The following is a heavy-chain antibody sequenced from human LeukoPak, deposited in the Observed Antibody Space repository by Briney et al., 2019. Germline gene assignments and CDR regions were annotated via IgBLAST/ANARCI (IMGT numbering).Heavy chain of an antibody. V-gene: IGHV3-23*01. CDR1: GFTFSSYA. CDR3: AKTGCSTSCSHNWFDP. J-gene: IGHJ5*02. CDR2: ISGSGGST. D-gene: IGHD2-2*01. Sequence: GGSLRLSCAASGFTFSSYAMSWVRQAPGKGLEWVSAISGSGGSTYYADSVKGRFTISRDKSKNTLYLQMNSLRAEDTAVYYCAKTGCSTSCSHNWFDPWGQGTLVTVSS.